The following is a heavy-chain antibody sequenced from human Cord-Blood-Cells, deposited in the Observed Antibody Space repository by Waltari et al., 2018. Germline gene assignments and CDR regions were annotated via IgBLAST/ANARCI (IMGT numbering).Heavy chain of an antibody. CDR1: GFTFSDHY. Sequence: EVQLVESVGGLVQPGGSLRLSCAASGFTFSDHYMDWVRQAPGKGREWVCRTRNKANSYTTEYAASVKGRFTISRDDSKNSLYLQMNSLKTEDTAVYYCARDLDYWGQGTLVTVSS. CDR3: ARDLDY. CDR2: TRNKANSYTT. J-gene: IGHJ4*02. V-gene: IGHV3-72*01.